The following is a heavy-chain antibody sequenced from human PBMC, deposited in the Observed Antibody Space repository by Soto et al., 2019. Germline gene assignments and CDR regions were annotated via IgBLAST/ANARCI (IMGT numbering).Heavy chain of an antibody. CDR3: ARVGYDYIIRGEDYYFDY. CDR1: GGSISSSY. CDR2: IYYSGST. V-gene: IGHV4-59*01. D-gene: IGHD3-10*01. Sequence: PSETMSLTCTVSGGSISSSYWSWIRQPPGKGLEWIGYIYYSGSTNYNPSLKSRVTISVDTSKNQFSLKLSSVTAADTAVYYCARVGYDYIIRGEDYYFDYWGQGTLVTVSS. J-gene: IGHJ4*02.